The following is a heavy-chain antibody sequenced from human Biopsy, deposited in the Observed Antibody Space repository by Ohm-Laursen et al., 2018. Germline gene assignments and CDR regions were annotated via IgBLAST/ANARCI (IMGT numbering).Heavy chain of an antibody. Sequence: SDTLSHTCIVSGDSISSYYWSWIRQPPGKGLQWIGYVYYTGSTDYNPSLQSRVTISVDTSKNHFSLRLRSVTPADTAIYYCARDRGYYSDRTVPGYFDLWGRGTLVTVSS. V-gene: IGHV4-59*01. CDR1: GDSISSYY. CDR3: ARDRGYYSDRTVPGYFDL. CDR2: VYYTGST. J-gene: IGHJ2*01. D-gene: IGHD3-22*01.